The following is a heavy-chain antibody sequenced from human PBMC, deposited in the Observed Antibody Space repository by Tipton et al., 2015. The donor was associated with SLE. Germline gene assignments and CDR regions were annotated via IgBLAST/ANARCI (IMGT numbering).Heavy chain of an antibody. Sequence: TLSLTCTVSGGSISSYYWSWIRQPPGKGLEWIGYIYYSGSTNYNPSLKSRVTISVDTSKNQFSLKLSSVTAAETAVYYCARDKSPPPYYYGMDVWGQGTTVTVSS. CDR2: IYYSGST. V-gene: IGHV4-59*01. CDR3: ARDKSPPPYYYGMDV. CDR1: GGSISSYY. J-gene: IGHJ6*02.